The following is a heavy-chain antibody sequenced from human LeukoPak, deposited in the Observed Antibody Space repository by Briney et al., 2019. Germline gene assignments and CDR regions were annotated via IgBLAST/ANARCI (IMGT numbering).Heavy chain of an antibody. D-gene: IGHD6-6*01. CDR1: GGSISSGGYS. J-gene: IGHJ5*02. Sequence: SETLSLTCAVSGGSISSGGYSWSWIRQPPGKGLEWIGYIYHSGSTYYNPSIKSRVTISVDRSKNQFSLKLSSVTAADTAVYYCARERLSIAARPRWFDPWGQGTLVTVSS. V-gene: IGHV4-30-2*01. CDR3: ARERLSIAARPRWFDP. CDR2: IYHSGST.